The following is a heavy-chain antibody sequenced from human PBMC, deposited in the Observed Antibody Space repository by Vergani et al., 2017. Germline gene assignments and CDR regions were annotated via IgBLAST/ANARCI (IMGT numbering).Heavy chain of an antibody. J-gene: IGHJ4*02. V-gene: IGHV4-59*01. Sequence: QVQLQESGPGLVKPSETLSLTCTVSGGPISSYFWSWIRQPPGKGLEWIGYIYFSGSSNYNPSLKSRVTISVDTSKNQFSLKLSSVTAADTAVYYCAGAGYSSGWDGGGFDYWGQGTLVTVSS. D-gene: IGHD6-19*01. CDR1: GGPISSYF. CDR3: AGAGYSSGWDGGGFDY. CDR2: IYFSGSS.